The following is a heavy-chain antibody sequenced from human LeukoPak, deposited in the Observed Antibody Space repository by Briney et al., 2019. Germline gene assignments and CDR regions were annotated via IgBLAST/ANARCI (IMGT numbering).Heavy chain of an antibody. CDR2: IYYSGST. CDR3: ARHRNDFWSGYYPDY. J-gene: IGHJ4*02. Sequence: SETLSLTCTVSGGSISSSSYYWGWIRQPPGKGLEWIGSIYYSGSTYYNPSLKSRVTISVDTSKNQLSLKLSSVTAADTAVYYCARHRNDFWSGYYPDYWGQGTLVTVSS. V-gene: IGHV4-39*01. CDR1: GGSISSSSYY. D-gene: IGHD3-3*01.